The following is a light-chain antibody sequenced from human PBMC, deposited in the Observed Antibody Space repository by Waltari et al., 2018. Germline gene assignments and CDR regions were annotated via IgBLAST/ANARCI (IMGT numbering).Light chain of an antibody. J-gene: IGLJ2*01. Sequence: QSVLTLPASMSAAQGPEVTLSCSGSSPHLETNSVSWYQQVPGTAPKLLIYENDKRPSEIPDRFSGSKSGTSATRAITGLQSGDEADYYCGTFDSSLSGGVFGGGTKLTVL. CDR2: END. CDR1: SPHLETNS. CDR3: GTFDSSLSGGV. V-gene: IGLV1-51*01.